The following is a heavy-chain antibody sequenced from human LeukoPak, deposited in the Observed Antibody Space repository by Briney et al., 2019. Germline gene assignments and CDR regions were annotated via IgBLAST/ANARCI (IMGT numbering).Heavy chain of an antibody. CDR1: GYTFTSYA. CDR2: INAGNGNT. D-gene: IGHD6-13*01. Sequence: ASVKVSCKASGYTFTSYAMHWVRQAPGQRLEWMGWINAGNGNTKYSQKFQGRVTITRDTSASTAYMELSSLRSEDTAVYYCAREMGKGAAAGPYYYYGMDVWGQGTTVTVSS. V-gene: IGHV1-3*01. J-gene: IGHJ6*02. CDR3: AREMGKGAAAGPYYYYGMDV.